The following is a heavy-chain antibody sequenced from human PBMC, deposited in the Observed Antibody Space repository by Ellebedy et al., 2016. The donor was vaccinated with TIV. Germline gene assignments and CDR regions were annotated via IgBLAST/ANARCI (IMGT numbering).Heavy chain of an antibody. V-gene: IGHV4-59*13. Sequence: SETLSLXXTVSGGSISSAYWSWIRQPPGKGLEWIGYRYYSGSTNYNPSLKSRVTISVDTSKNHFSLKLSSVTAADTAVYYCARENCSGGSCYFDYWGQGTLVTVSS. CDR2: RYYSGST. CDR3: ARENCSGGSCYFDY. CDR1: GGSISSAY. J-gene: IGHJ4*02. D-gene: IGHD2-15*01.